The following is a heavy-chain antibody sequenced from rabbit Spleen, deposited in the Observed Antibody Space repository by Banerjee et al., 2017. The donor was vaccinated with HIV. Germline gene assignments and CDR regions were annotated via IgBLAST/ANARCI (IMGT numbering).Heavy chain of an antibody. D-gene: IGHD1-1*01. CDR3: TRDDGSGHYIDGYFNL. CDR2: IYTGNAKN. Sequence: QEQLVESGGGLVKPGTSLTLICTASGFSFSSGYDMSWVRQAPGKGLEWIGFIYTGNAKNYYASWAKGRFTISKTSSTTVTLQVTSLTAADTTTYFCTRDDGSGHYIDGYFNLWGQGTLVTVS. J-gene: IGHJ4*01. V-gene: IGHV1S45*01. CDR1: GFSFSSGYD.